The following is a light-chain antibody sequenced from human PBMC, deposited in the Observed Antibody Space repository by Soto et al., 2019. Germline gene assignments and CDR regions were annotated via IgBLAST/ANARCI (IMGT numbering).Light chain of an antibody. Sequence: QSVWTQPPSVSAAPGQKVTSSCSGSSSNIGSKYVSWYQQFPGTAPKLLIFDNDKRPSASPDRSSGSKSGTSATLDITGLQTGDEGDYYCGTWDTSLGAVVFGGATKLTVL. J-gene: IGLJ2*01. V-gene: IGLV1-51*01. CDR2: DND. CDR1: SSNIGSKY. CDR3: GTWDTSLGAVV.